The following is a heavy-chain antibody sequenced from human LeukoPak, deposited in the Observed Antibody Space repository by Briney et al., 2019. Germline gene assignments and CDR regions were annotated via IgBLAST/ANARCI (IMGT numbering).Heavy chain of an antibody. CDR1: GGTFSSYA. Sequence: SVKVSCKASGGTFSSYAISWVRQAPGQGLEWMGGIIPIFGTANCAQKFQGRVTITADESTSTTYMELSSLRSEDTAVYYCASDINRYSYAKTRSHYYYYYMDVWGKGTTVTISS. D-gene: IGHD5-18*01. CDR3: ASDINRYSYAKTRSHYYYYYMDV. CDR2: IIPIFGTA. V-gene: IGHV1-69*01. J-gene: IGHJ6*03.